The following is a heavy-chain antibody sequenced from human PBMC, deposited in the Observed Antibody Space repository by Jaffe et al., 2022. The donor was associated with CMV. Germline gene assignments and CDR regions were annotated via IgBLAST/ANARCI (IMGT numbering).Heavy chain of an antibody. CDR3: ARAGLLWFGESGYMDV. CDR2: IKQDGSEK. Sequence: EVQLVESGGGLVQPGGSLRLSCAASGFTFSSYWMSWVRQAPGKGLEWVANIKQDGSEKYYVDSVKGRFTISRDNAKNSLYLQMNSLRAEDTAVYYCARAGLLWFGESGYMDVWGKGTTVTVSS. J-gene: IGHJ6*03. D-gene: IGHD3-10*01. CDR1: GFTFSSYW. V-gene: IGHV3-7*03.